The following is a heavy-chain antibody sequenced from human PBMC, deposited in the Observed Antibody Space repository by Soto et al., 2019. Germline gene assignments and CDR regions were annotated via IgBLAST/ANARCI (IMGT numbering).Heavy chain of an antibody. V-gene: IGHV2-5*02. CDR1: GFSLSTSGVA. CDR3: PHPTGQWLPPDY. Sequence: QITLKESGPTLVKPTQTLTLTCTFSGFSLSTSGVAVGWIRQPPGKALEWLAFIYWDDDKRYSPSLKSRLTIPKDPPKTRLVLTMTTMTPVAPAPYSFPHPTGQWLPPDYWGQGTWSPSPQ. J-gene: IGHJ4*02. CDR2: IYWDDDK. D-gene: IGHD6-19*01.